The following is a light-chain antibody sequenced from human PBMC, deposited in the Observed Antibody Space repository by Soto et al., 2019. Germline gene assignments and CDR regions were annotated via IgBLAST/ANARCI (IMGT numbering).Light chain of an antibody. CDR1: QSVGTY. Sequence: EIVLTQSPATLSLSPGERATLSCRASQSVGTYLAWYQQKPGQAPRLLIYDTSNRAAGIPARFSGSGSGTDFTLTISGLEPGDFAVYYCQHRHNWPPGTFGQGTKVEIK. J-gene: IGKJ1*01. CDR3: QHRHNWPPGT. CDR2: DTS. V-gene: IGKV3-11*01.